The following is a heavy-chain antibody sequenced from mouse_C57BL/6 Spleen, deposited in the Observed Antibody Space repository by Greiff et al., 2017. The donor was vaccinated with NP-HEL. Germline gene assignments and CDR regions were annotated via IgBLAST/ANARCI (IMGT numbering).Heavy chain of an antibody. CDR2: IWSGGST. J-gene: IGHJ4*01. CDR1: GFSLTSYG. V-gene: IGHV2-2*01. Sequence: VQLQQSGPGLVQPSQSLSITCTVSGFSLTSYGVHWVRQSPGKGLEWLGVIWSGGSTDYNAAFISRLSISKDNSKSQVFFKMNSLQADDTAIYYCARDLFITTVVPYAMDYWGQGTSVTVSS. D-gene: IGHD1-1*01. CDR3: ARDLFITTVVPYAMDY.